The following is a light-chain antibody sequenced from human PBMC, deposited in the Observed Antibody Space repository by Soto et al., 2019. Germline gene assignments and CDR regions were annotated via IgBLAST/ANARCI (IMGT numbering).Light chain of an antibody. CDR2: AAS. Sequence: IQMTQSPSSLSASVGDRVTITCRASQSISSFLNWYQQKPGKAPKLLIYAASTLQSGVPSRFSGSGSGTDFTLTITSLQPEDIATYHCQQSYGTPLTFGQGTNVDIK. CDR1: QSISSF. J-gene: IGKJ1*01. V-gene: IGKV1-39*01. CDR3: QQSYGTPLT.